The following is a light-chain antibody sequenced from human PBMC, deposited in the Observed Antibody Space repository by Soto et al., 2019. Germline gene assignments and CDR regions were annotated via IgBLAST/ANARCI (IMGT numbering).Light chain of an antibody. Sequence: QSALTQPASVSGSHGQSITISCTGTSSDIGSYKFVSWYQQHPGKAPKVMIYEGSKRPSGVSNRFSGSKSGNTASLTISGLQAEDEDDYYCCSYVDNGSWMFGGWTKRTVL. CDR3: CSYVDNGSWM. J-gene: IGLJ3*02. V-gene: IGLV2-23*01. CDR2: EGS. CDR1: SSDIGSYKF.